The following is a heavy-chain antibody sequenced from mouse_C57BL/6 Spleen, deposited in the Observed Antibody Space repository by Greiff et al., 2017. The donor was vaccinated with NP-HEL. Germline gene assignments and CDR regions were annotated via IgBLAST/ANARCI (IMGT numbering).Heavy chain of an antibody. CDR1: GFNIKDYY. D-gene: IGHD1-1*01. V-gene: IGHV14-2*01. Sequence: EVKLMESGAELVKPGASVKLSCTASGFNIKDYYMHWVKQRTEQGLEWIGRIDPEDGETKYAPKFQGKATITADTSSNTAYLQLSSLTSEDTAVYYCARGYYGSSYEGYFDVWGTGTTVTVSS. CDR2: IDPEDGET. J-gene: IGHJ1*03. CDR3: ARGYYGSSYEGYFDV.